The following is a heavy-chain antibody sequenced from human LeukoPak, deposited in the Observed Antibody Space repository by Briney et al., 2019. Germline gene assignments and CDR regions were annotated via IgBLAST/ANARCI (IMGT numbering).Heavy chain of an antibody. D-gene: IGHD6-6*01. Sequence: GASVKVSCKASGGTFSSYTISWVRQAPGQGLEWMGRIIPILGIANYAQKFQGRVTITADKSTSTAYMGLSSLRSEDTAVYYCARGPSSGAFDIWGQGTMVTVSS. CDR3: ARGPSSGAFDI. J-gene: IGHJ3*02. V-gene: IGHV1-69*02. CDR2: IIPILGIA. CDR1: GGTFSSYT.